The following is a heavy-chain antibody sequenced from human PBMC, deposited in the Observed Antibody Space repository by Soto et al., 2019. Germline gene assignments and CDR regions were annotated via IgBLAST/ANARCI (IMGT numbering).Heavy chain of an antibody. V-gene: IGHV3-30*03. CDR3: ARERGPDGYSYYYAMDV. Sequence: QVQLVESGGGVVQPGRSLRLSCAASGFPFSNYGMHWVRLAPGKGLEWVAVTSYDGTSSYYADSVKGRFTISRDNSKTTLYLQMNSLRAEDTALYYCARERGPDGYSYYYAMDVWGQGTTVTVSS. CDR2: TSYDGTSS. J-gene: IGHJ6*02. CDR1: GFPFSNYG. D-gene: IGHD6-25*01.